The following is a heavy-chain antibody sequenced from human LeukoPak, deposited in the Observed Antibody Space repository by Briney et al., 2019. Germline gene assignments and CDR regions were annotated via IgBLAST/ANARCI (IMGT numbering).Heavy chain of an antibody. V-gene: IGHV1-24*01. J-gene: IGHJ5*02. CDR1: GYTLTELS. CDR2: FDPEDGET. CDR3: AKNPGGVGELLSWFDP. D-gene: IGHD3-10*01. Sequence: ASVKVSCKVSGYTLTELSMHWVRQAPGKGLEWMGGFDPEDGETIYAQNFQGRVTITADTSTSTAYMELSSLRSDDTAVYYCAKNPGGVGELLSWFDPWGQGTLVTVSS.